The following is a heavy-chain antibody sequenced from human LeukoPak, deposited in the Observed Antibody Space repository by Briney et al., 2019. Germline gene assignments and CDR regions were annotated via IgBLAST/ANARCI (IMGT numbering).Heavy chain of an antibody. D-gene: IGHD2-15*01. CDR3: AAGNCSGGSCYSGPIDY. CDR2: IYYSGST. CDR1: GGSISSGGYY. J-gene: IGHJ4*02. V-gene: IGHV4-31*03. Sequence: SETLSLTCTVPGGSISSGGYYWSWIRQHPGKGLEWIGYIYYSGSTYYNPSLKSRVTISVDTSKNQFSLKLSSVTAADTAVYYCAAGNCSGGSCYSGPIDYWGQGTLVTVSS.